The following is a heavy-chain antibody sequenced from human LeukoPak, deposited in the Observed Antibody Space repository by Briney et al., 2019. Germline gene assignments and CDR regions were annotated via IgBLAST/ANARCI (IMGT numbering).Heavy chain of an antibody. D-gene: IGHD4-23*01. CDR3: ARTDYGGNSGFEDY. Sequence: PGGSLRLSCAASEFTFSSYAMHWVRQAPGKGLEWVAVISYDGSNKYYADSVKGRFTISRDNSKNTLYLQMNSLRAEDTAVYYCARTDYGGNSGFEDYWGQGTLVTVSS. CDR2: ISYDGSNK. J-gene: IGHJ4*02. CDR1: EFTFSSYA. V-gene: IGHV3-30-3*01.